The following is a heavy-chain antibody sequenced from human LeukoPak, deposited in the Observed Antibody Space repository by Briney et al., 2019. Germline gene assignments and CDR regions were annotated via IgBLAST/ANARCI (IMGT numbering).Heavy chain of an antibody. CDR2: IYYSGST. V-gene: IGHV4-30-4*08. D-gene: IGHD2-8*01. J-gene: IGHJ4*02. Sequence: PSETLSLTCTVSGGSISSGDYYWSWIRQPPGKGLEWIGYIYYSGSTYYNPSLKSRVTISVDTSKNQFSLKLSSVTAADTAVYYCARTRYCTNGVCYGPGLYFDYWGQGTLVTVSS. CDR1: GGSISSGDYY. CDR3: ARTRYCTNGVCYGPGLYFDY.